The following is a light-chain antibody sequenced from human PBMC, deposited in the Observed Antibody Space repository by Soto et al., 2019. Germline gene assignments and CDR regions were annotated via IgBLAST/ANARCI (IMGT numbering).Light chain of an antibody. V-gene: IGKV3-20*01. CDR1: QSVASTY. CDR3: QQYAGSPT. Sequence: EIVLTQSPGTLSLSPGERATLSCWASQSVASTYVGCYQQKPGQAPRLLIYGASSRATVIPDRFSGSASGTDFTLTISRLEPEDVALYYCQQYAGSPTFGQGTRLEIK. J-gene: IGKJ5*01. CDR2: GAS.